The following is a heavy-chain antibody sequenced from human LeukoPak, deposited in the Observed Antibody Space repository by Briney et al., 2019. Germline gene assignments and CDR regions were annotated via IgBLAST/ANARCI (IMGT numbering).Heavy chain of an antibody. J-gene: IGHJ4*02. Sequence: GGSLRLSCAASGFTFRSYAMSWVRQAPGKGLEWVSAISGTGGSTYYADSVKGRFTISRDNSKNTLYLQMNSLRAEDTAIYYCAKGSCSGTSCYSDHWGQGTLVTVSS. CDR2: ISGTGGST. CDR1: GFTFRSYA. CDR3: AKGSCSGTSCYSDH. V-gene: IGHV3-23*01. D-gene: IGHD2-2*02.